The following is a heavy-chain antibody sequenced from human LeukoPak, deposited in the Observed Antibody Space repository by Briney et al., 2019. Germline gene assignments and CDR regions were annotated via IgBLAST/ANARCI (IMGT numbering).Heavy chain of an antibody. Sequence: ASVKVSCTASGYTFTGYYMHWGRQAPGQGLGWMGWINPNSGGTNYAQKFQGRVTMTRDTSISTAYMELSRLRSDDTAVYCCARDHQEALYSSSWFWCDPWGQGTLVTVSS. D-gene: IGHD6-13*01. CDR1: GYTFTGYY. V-gene: IGHV1-2*02. CDR2: INPNSGGT. CDR3: ARDHQEALYSSSWFWCDP. J-gene: IGHJ5*02.